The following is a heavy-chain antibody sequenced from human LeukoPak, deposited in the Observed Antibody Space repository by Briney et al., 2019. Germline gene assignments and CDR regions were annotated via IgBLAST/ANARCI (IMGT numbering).Heavy chain of an antibody. D-gene: IGHD3-22*01. CDR1: GFTFSSYA. CDR2: ISGSGGST. CDR3: AKCYDSSGYYYQLIDY. J-gene: IGHJ4*02. V-gene: IGHV3-23*01. Sequence: RGSLRLSCAASGFTFSSYAMSWVRQAPGKGLEWVSAISGSGGSTYYADSVKGRFTISRDNSKNTLYLQMNSLRAEDTAVYYCAKCYDSSGYYYQLIDYWGQGTLVTVSS.